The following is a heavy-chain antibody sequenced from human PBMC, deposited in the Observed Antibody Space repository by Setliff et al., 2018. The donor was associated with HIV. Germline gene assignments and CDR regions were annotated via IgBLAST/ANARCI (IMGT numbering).Heavy chain of an antibody. J-gene: IGHJ6*02. CDR2: IYIGGST. Sequence: ETLSLTCTVSGGSISSRTYYWGWIRQPPGKGLEWVSVIYIGGSTFYTDSVKGRFTISRDNSKNTLYLQMNSLRAEDTAVYYCAKSSIAARPVYYYHALDVWGQGTTVTVSS. D-gene: IGHD6-6*01. V-gene: IGHV3-53*01. CDR1: GGSISSRTYY. CDR3: AKSSIAARPVYYYHALDV.